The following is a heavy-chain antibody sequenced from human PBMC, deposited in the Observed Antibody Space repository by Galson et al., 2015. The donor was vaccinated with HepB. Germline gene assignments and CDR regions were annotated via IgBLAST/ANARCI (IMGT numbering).Heavy chain of an antibody. V-gene: IGHV3-21*04. Sequence: SLRLSCAASGFTFSTYSMTWVRQAPGKGLEWVSSISSTSGYVYLADSVTGRFTISRDNSKNSLYLQMNSLRTEDSALYYCTKDTSSGWSGGYFDYWGQGTLVTVSS. J-gene: IGHJ4*02. CDR3: TKDTSSGWSGGYFDY. CDR1: GFTFSTYS. CDR2: ISSTSGYV. D-gene: IGHD6-19*01.